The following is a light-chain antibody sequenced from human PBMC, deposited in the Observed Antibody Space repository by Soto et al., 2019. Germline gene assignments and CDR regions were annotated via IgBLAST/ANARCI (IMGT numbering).Light chain of an antibody. CDR3: SSYTSTSTLYV. Sequence: QSALTQPASVSGSPGQSITISCTGTSSDVGGYNYVSWYQQHPGKAPKLMIYEVSNRPSGVSNRFSGSKSDNTAPLTISGLQAEDEADYYCSSYTSTSTLYVFGTGTKVTVL. V-gene: IGLV2-14*01. J-gene: IGLJ1*01. CDR2: EVS. CDR1: SSDVGGYNY.